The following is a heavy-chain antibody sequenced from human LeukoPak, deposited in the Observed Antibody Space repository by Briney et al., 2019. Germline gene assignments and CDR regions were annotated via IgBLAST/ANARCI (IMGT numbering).Heavy chain of an antibody. Sequence: SVKVSRKASGYTFTGYYIHWVRQAPGQGLEWMGWIYPYSGDTNYAQNFQGRVTMTRDTSISTAYMELSSLKSDDTAVYYCARDRNSGSSLDIWGQGTMLTVSS. J-gene: IGHJ3*02. D-gene: IGHD6-6*01. CDR1: GYTFTGYY. V-gene: IGHV1-2*02. CDR2: IYPYSGDT. CDR3: ARDRNSGSSLDI.